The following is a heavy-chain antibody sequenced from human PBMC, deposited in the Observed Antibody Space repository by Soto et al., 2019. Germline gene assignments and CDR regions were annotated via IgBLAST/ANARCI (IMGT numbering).Heavy chain of an antibody. D-gene: IGHD2-2*01. V-gene: IGHV4-59*01. Sequence: ETLSLTCTVSGGSISSYYWSWIRQPPGKGLEWIGYIYYSGSTNYNPSLKSRVTISVDTSKNQFSLKLSSVTAADTAVYYCAREYCSSTSCPPSRRQFDPWGQGTLVTVSS. CDR2: IYYSGST. J-gene: IGHJ5*02. CDR3: AREYCSSTSCPPSRRQFDP. CDR1: GGSISSYY.